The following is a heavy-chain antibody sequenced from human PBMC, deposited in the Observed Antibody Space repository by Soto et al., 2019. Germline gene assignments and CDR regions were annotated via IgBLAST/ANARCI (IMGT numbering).Heavy chain of an antibody. V-gene: IGHV3-23*01. CDR2: ISGSGGST. D-gene: IGHD6-19*01. J-gene: IGHJ4*02. Sequence: GGSLRLSCAASGFTFSSYAMSWVRQAPGKGLEWVSAISGSGGSTYYADSVKGRFTISRDNSKNTLYLQMNSLRAEDTAVYYCATFFLSRIAVAGTFDYWGQGTLVTVSS. CDR1: GFTFSSYA. CDR3: ATFFLSRIAVAGTFDY.